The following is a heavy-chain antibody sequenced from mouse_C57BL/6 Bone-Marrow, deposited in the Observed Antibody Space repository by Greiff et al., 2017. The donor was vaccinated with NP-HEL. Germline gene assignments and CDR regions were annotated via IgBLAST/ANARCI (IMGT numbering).Heavy chain of an antibody. D-gene: IGHD2-3*01. CDR2: ISSGGSYT. V-gene: IGHV5-6*01. CDR1: GFTFSSYG. Sequence: EVQLVESGGDLVKPGGSLKLSCAASGFTFSSYGMSWVRQTPDKRLEWVATISSGGSYTYYPDSVKGRFTISRDNAKNTLYLQMSSLKSEDTAMYYCARRPRMVTTGAYWGQGTLVTVSA. CDR3: ARRPRMVTTGAY. J-gene: IGHJ3*01.